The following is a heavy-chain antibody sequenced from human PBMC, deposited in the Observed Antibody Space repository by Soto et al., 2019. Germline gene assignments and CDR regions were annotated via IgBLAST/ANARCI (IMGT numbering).Heavy chain of an antibody. V-gene: IGHV5-51*01. J-gene: IGHJ6*02. CDR3: ARLGGDVYYYYGMDL. Sequence: GESLKISCKGSGYSFTSYWIGWVRQMPGKGLEWMGIIYPGDSDTRYSPSFQGQVTISADKSISTAYLQWSSLKASDTAMYYCARLGGDVYYYYGMDLRGQGTTVTVSS. D-gene: IGHD2-21*02. CDR1: GYSFTSYW. CDR2: IYPGDSDT.